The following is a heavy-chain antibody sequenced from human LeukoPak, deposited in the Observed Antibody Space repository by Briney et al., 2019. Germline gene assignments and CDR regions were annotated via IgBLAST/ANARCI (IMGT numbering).Heavy chain of an antibody. CDR3: ARDPRHFHGFYFDY. D-gene: IGHD2/OR15-2a*01. Sequence: SQTLSLTCAISGDSVSSNSASWNWIRQSPSRGLEWLGRTYYRSKWYNDYAVSVKSRMIINSDTSKNQFTLQLNSVTPEDTAVYYCARDPRHFHGFYFDYWGQGTLVTVSS. J-gene: IGHJ4*02. CDR2: TYYRSKWYN. CDR1: GDSVSSNSAS. V-gene: IGHV6-1*01.